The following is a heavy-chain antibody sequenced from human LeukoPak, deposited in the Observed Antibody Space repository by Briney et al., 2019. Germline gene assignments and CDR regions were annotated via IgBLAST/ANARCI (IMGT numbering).Heavy chain of an antibody. CDR3: ARDRRYYDSSGYYFHWYFDL. CDR1: GFTFRSYA. D-gene: IGHD3-22*01. J-gene: IGHJ2*01. CDR2: ISGSGGIT. Sequence: PGGSLRLSCAASGFTFRSYAMSWVRQAPGKGLEWVSGISGSGGITYYAESLRGRSTISRDNSKNTLYLQMNSLRAEDTALYYCARDRRYYDSSGYYFHWYFDLWGRGTLVTVSS. V-gene: IGHV3-23*01.